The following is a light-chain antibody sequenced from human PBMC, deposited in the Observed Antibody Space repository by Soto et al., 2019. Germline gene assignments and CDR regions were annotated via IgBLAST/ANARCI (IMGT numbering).Light chain of an antibody. CDR3: QQSYTTPLT. V-gene: IGKV1-39*01. J-gene: IGKJ4*01. CDR2: AAS. CDR1: QSISSY. Sequence: DIQMTQSPYSLSASVGDRVTITCRASQSISSYLNWYQQKPGKAPELLIYAASSWQSGVPSRFSGSGSGTDFTLTISSLQPEDFATYYCQQSYTTPLTFGGGTKVEIK.